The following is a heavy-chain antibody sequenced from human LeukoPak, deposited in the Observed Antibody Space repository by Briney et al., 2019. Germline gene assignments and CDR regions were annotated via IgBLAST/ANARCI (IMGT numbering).Heavy chain of an antibody. D-gene: IGHD3-9*01. CDR1: GYTFTGYC. J-gene: IGHJ3*02. V-gene: IGHV1-2*02. Sequence: ASVKVSCKASGYTFTGYCMHWVRQAPGQGLEWMGWINPNSGGTNYAQKFQGRVTMTRDTSISTAYMELSRLRSDDTAVYYCARGPVLRHFDWLSGDAFDIWGQGTMVTVSS. CDR2: INPNSGGT. CDR3: ARGPVLRHFDWLSGDAFDI.